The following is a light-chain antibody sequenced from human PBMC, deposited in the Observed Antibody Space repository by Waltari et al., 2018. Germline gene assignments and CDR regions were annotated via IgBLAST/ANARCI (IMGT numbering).Light chain of an antibody. V-gene: IGLV3-1*01. CDR3: QAWDSTTAV. CDR1: NLGEKF. J-gene: IGLJ3*02. CDR2: QVT. Sequence: SFELAQPPSVSVSPGQTANILCSGDNLGEKFAFWYQHKPGQSPLLVSYQVTKRPSGIPERFSGSNSGNTATLTISGTQAMDEADYYCQAWDSTTAVFGGGTKLTVL.